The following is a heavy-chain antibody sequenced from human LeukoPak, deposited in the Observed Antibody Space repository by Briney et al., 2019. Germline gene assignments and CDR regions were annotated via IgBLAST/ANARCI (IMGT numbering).Heavy chain of an antibody. CDR1: GGSFSGYY. CDR2: INHSGST. D-gene: IGHD3-22*01. Sequence: PSETLSLTCAVYGGSFSGYYWSWIRQPPGKGLEWIGEINHSGSTNYNPSLKSRVTISVDTSKNQFSLKLSSVTAADTAVYYCARGVVNYDSSGYYLEYWGQGTLVTVSS. CDR3: ARGVVNYDSSGYYLEY. J-gene: IGHJ4*02. V-gene: IGHV4-34*01.